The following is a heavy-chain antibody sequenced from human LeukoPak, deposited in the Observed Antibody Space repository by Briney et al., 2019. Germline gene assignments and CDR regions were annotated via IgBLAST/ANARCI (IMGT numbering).Heavy chain of an antibody. CDR1: GFTFSSFG. J-gene: IGHJ4*02. Sequence: PGGTLRLSCAASGFTFSSFGMSWVRQAPGKGLEWVAVISYDGSNKYYADSVKGRFTISRDNSKNTLYLQMNSLRAEDTAVYYCARKQTGGGYGRGLVDYWGQGTLVTVSS. D-gene: IGHD3-22*01. V-gene: IGHV3-30*03. CDR2: ISYDGSNK. CDR3: ARKQTGGGYGRGLVDY.